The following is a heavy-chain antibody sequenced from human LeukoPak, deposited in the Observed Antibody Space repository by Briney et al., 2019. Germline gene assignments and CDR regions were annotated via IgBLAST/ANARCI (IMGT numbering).Heavy chain of an antibody. J-gene: IGHJ6*02. CDR2: INTNTGNP. Sequence: ASVKVSCMASGYTFTSYAMNWVRQAPGQGLEWMGWINTNTGNPTYAQGFTGRFVFSLDTSVSTAYLQISSLRAEDTAVYYCARDLTTVTTRGYYGMDVWGQGTTVTVSS. CDR3: ARDLTTVTTRGYYGMDV. V-gene: IGHV7-4-1*02. CDR1: GYTFTSYA. D-gene: IGHD4-17*01.